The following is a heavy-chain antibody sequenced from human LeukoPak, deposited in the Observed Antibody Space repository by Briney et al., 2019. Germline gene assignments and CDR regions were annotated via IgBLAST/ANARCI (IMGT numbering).Heavy chain of an antibody. Sequence: AASVKVSCKASGYTFGNYDIHWVRQATGQGLEWMGWMNPNSGNTGYAQKFQGRVSMAGDTSTTTAYMELSSVRSDDTAVYFCARGKKYVNFDVYWFDPWGQGTLVTVSS. CDR3: ARGKKYVNFDVYWFDP. CDR2: MNPNSGNT. V-gene: IGHV1-8*01. CDR1: GYTFGNYD. D-gene: IGHD3-10*02. J-gene: IGHJ5*02.